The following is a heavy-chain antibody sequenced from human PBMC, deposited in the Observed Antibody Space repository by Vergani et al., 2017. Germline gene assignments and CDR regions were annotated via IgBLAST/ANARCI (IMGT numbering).Heavy chain of an antibody. CDR3: ASARGGHCGGYCYQYYFDY. V-gene: IGHV1-18*01. CDR2: ISAYNGNT. CDR1: GYTFTSYG. J-gene: IGHJ4*02. D-gene: IGHD2-21*02. Sequence: QVQLVQSGAEVKKPGASVKVSCKASGYTFTSYGISWVRQAPGQGPEWMGWISAYNGNTNYAQKLQGRVTMTTDTSTSTAYMELRSLRSDDTAVYYCASARGGHCGGYCYQYYFDYWGQGTLVTVSS.